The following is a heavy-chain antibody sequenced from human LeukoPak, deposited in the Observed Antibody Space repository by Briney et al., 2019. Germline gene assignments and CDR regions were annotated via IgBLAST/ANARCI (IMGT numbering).Heavy chain of an antibody. D-gene: IGHD2-2*01. J-gene: IGHJ3*02. CDR1: GFTFSSYG. CDR3: ARFGTRCSSTSCYRNDAFDI. V-gene: IGHV3-33*01. Sequence: GGPLRLSCAASGFTFSSYGMHWVRQAPGKGLEWLAVIWYDGSNKYYADSVKGRFTISRDNSKNTLYLQMNSLRAEDTAVYYCARFGTRCSSTSCYRNDAFDIWGQGTMVTVSS. CDR2: IWYDGSNK.